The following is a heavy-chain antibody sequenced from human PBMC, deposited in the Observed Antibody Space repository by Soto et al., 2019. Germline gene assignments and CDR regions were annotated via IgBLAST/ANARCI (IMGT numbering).Heavy chain of an antibody. CDR3: AKIESTFFYDSTGYYPFDY. D-gene: IGHD3-22*01. CDR2: LSGSGVST. V-gene: IGHV3-23*01. Sequence: PVVSLILPSTVAGLNLSNYAMTWIRQPQGKGLEWVSALSGSGVSTYYADSVMGRFTISRDNSKNTVYLQMNSLRAEDTAVYYCAKIESTFFYDSTGYYPFDYWGQGTPVTVSS. CDR1: GLNLSNYA. J-gene: IGHJ4*02.